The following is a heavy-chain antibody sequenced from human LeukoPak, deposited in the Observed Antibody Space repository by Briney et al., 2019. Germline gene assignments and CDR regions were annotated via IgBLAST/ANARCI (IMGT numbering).Heavy chain of an antibody. Sequence: SETLSLTCTVSGGSISSYYWSWIRQSPGEGLEWIGSINYSGSTYYNPSLKSRVTMSADLYKNQFSLKLTSVTAADTAVYYCASGIDARSDSSDWGQGTLVTVSS. D-gene: IGHD6-19*01. CDR3: ASGIDARSDSSD. V-gene: IGHV4-59*04. J-gene: IGHJ4*02. CDR2: INYSGST. CDR1: GGSISSYY.